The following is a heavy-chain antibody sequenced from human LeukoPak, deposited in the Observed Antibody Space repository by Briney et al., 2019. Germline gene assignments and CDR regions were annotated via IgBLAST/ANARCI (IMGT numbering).Heavy chain of an antibody. CDR3: AKPGHGSGWYGNLDQ. Sequence: GSLRLSCAASGFTFSSYALSWVRQAPGTGLEWVSAISGNGVSTFYADSVTGRFTISRDNSKNTLYLQMNSLRPEDAAVYYCAKPGHGSGWYGNLDQWGQGTLVTVSS. CDR1: GFTFSSYA. CDR2: ISGNGVST. D-gene: IGHD6-19*01. V-gene: IGHV3-23*01. J-gene: IGHJ4*02.